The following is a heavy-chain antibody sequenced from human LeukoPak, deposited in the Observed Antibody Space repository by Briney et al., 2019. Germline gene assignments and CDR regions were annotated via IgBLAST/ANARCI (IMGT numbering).Heavy chain of an antibody. CDR2: ISAYNGNK. Sequence: SSVTVSCKSSGYTCTSYGISWVRQAPGQRLEGMGWISAYNGNKNYAQKLQGRVTMTTDTSTSTAYMELRSLRSDDTAVYYCERGYSSGWYVGDYWGQGTLVTVSS. J-gene: IGHJ4*02. D-gene: IGHD6-19*01. CDR1: GYTCTSYG. CDR3: ERGYSSGWYVGDY. V-gene: IGHV1-18*04.